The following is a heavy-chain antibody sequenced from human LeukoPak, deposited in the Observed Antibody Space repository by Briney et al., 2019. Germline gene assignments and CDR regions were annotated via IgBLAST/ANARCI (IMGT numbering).Heavy chain of an antibody. CDR2: ISGSGGST. Sequence: GGSLRLSCAASGFTFSSYAMSWVRQAPGKGLEWVSAISGSGGSTYYADSVKGRFTISRGNSKNTLYLQMNSLRAEDTAVYYCAKAPNFYYDSSGYFDYWGQGTLVTVSS. D-gene: IGHD3-22*01. CDR1: GFTFSSYA. V-gene: IGHV3-23*01. CDR3: AKAPNFYYDSSGYFDY. J-gene: IGHJ4*02.